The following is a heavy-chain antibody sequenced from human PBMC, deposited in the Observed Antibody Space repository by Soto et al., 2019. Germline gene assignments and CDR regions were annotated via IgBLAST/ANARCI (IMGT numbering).Heavy chain of an antibody. Sequence: GASVKVSCKVSGYTLTKLSMHWVRQAPGKGLEWMGGFDPEDGETIYAQKFQGRVTMTEDTSTDTAYMELSSLRSEDTAVYYCATTEDIVIAPDARAYYRMDVWGQGTSVPVSS. CDR1: GYTLTKLS. CDR3: ATTEDIVIAPDARAYYRMDV. CDR2: FDPEDGET. V-gene: IGHV1-24*01. D-gene: IGHD2-2*01. J-gene: IGHJ6*02.